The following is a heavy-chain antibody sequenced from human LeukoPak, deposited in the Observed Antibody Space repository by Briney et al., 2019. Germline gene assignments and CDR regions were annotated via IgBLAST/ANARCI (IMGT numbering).Heavy chain of an antibody. V-gene: IGHV3-30*02. J-gene: IGHJ4*02. CDR3: AKDKGAYCTNGVCPYYFDY. CDR2: IHHDGSNK. CDR1: GFTFSSYG. D-gene: IGHD2-8*01. Sequence: GGSLRLCCAASGFTFSSYGMQGVREAPGKGLDWLAFIHHDGSNKYYADSVRGRFTISRDNSKNTLYLQMNSLRAEDTAVYYCAKDKGAYCTNGVCPYYFDYWGQGTLVTVSS.